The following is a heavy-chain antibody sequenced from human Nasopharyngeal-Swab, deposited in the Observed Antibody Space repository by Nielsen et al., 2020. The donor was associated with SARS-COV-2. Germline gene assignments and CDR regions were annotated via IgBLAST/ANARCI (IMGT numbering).Heavy chain of an antibody. CDR3: ARDQTGYFHEQYGWDGFDI. V-gene: IGHV1-18*01. CDR2: ISTYNGDT. D-gene: IGHD3-10*01. Sequence: ASVKVSCKASGYTFTNYGINWVRQAPGQGLEWMGWISTYNGDTNSAQKFRNRVTMTTETSTSIAYMELTSLTSDDTAVYYCARDQTGYFHEQYGWDGFDIWGQGTMVTVSS. J-gene: IGHJ3*02. CDR1: GYTFTNYG.